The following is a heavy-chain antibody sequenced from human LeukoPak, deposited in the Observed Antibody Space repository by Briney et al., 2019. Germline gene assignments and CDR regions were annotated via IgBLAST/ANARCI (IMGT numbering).Heavy chain of an antibody. V-gene: IGHV1-8*01. CDR1: GYTFTSYD. D-gene: IGHD2-2*02. CDR3: ARGYCSSTSCYTDNWFDP. Sequence: ASVKVSCKASGYTFTSYDINWVRQATGQGLEWMGWMNPNSGNTGYAQKFQGRVTMTRNTSIGTAYMELSSLRSEDTAVYYCARGYCSSTSCYTDNWFDPWGQGTLVTVSS. CDR2: MNPNSGNT. J-gene: IGHJ5*02.